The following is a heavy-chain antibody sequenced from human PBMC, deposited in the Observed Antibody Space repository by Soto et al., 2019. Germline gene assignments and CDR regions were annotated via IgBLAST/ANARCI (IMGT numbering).Heavy chain of an antibody. CDR3: ARDPITSGYYGMDV. D-gene: IGHD3-16*01. CDR2: MNPNSGNT. J-gene: IGHJ6*02. CDR1: GYTFTSYD. Sequence: QVQLVQSGAEVKKPGASVKVSCKASGYTFTSYDINWVRQATGQGLEWMGWMNPNSGNTGYAQKFQGRVTMTRNTSISTAYMELSSLRSEDTAVYYCARDPITSGYYGMDVWGQGPTVTVSS. V-gene: IGHV1-8*01.